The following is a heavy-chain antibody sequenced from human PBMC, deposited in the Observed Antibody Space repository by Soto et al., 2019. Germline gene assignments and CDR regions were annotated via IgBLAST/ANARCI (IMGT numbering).Heavy chain of an antibody. CDR2: FDPEDGET. CDR3: ATDLYDYIWGSYRRTYYFAY. J-gene: IGHJ4*02. V-gene: IGHV1-24*01. D-gene: IGHD3-16*02. Sequence: ASVKVSCKVSGYTLTELSMHWVRQAPGKGLEWMGGFDPEDGETIYAQKFQGRVTMTEDTSTDTAYMELSSLRSEDTAVYYCATDLYDYIWGSYRRTYYFAYWGQGTLVTGSS. CDR1: GYTLTELS.